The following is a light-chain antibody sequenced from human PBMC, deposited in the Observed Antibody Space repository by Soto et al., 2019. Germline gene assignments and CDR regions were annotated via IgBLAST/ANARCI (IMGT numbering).Light chain of an antibody. CDR2: GAS. V-gene: IGKV3-20*01. CDR3: QQNNRWPHIT. CDR1: QSVDSNY. Sequence: EIDLTQSPGTLSLSPGEEDTLSCRASQSVDSNYLAWYQQKPGQTPRLIIYGASGRADGIPHRFSGSGFGTDFTLTISKVVPEDSAVFFCQQNNRWPHITFGQGTRLEI. J-gene: IGKJ5*01.